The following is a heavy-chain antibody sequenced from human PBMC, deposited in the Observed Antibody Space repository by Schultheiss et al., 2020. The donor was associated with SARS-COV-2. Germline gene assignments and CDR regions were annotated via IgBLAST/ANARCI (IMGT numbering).Heavy chain of an antibody. CDR3: ARDPPRGYYYYYYMDV. CDR1: GGSISSYY. J-gene: IGHJ6*03. Sequence: SETLSLTCAVSGGSISSYYWSWIRQPPGKGLEWIGEINHSGSTNYNPSLKSRVTISVDTSKNQFSLKLSSVTAADTAVYYCARDPPRGYYYYYYMDVWGKGTTVTVSS. V-gene: IGHV4-34*01. CDR2: INHSGST. D-gene: IGHD3-10*01.